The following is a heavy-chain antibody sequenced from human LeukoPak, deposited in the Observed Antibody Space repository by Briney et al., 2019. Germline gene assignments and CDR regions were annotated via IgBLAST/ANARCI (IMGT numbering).Heavy chain of an antibody. CDR2: IIPIFGTA. D-gene: IGHD1-26*01. CDR3: ARGPYSGSYYRDYYFDY. V-gene: IGHV1-69*13. J-gene: IGHJ4*02. CDR1: GGTFSSYA. Sequence: PLASVKVSCKASGGTFSSYAISWVRQAPGQGLEWTGGIIPIFGTANYAQKFQGRVTITADESTSTAYMELSSLRSEDTAVYYCARGPYSGSYYRDYYFDYWGQGTLVTVSS.